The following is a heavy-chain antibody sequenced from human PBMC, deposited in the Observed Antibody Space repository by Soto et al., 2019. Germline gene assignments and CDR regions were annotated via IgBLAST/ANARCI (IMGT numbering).Heavy chain of an antibody. CDR1: GYTLTELS. CDR3: ASQYCSSTSCYLGWFDP. D-gene: IGHD2-2*01. CDR2: FDAEDGAA. J-gene: IGHJ5*02. V-gene: IGHV1-24*01. Sequence: ASVKVSCKVSGYTLTELSMHWVRQAPGKGLEWMGVFDAEDGAASYAQKLQGRVTMTTDASTSTAYMELRSLRSDDTAVYYCASQYCSSTSCYLGWFDPWGQGTLVTVSS.